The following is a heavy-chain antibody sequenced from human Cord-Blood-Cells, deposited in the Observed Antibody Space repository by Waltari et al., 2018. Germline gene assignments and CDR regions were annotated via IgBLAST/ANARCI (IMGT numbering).Heavy chain of an antibody. CDR3: ARDRGNIAASFRGWFDP. D-gene: IGHD6-6*01. V-gene: IGHV1-69*01. CDR2: IIPIFGTA. Sequence: QVQLVQSGAEVKKPGSSVKVSCKASGGPFSSYAISWGGQPPGQGLEWMGGIIPIFGTANYAQNFQGRVTITADESTSTAYMGLSSLRSEDTAVYYCARDRGNIAASFRGWFDPWGQGTLVTVSS. CDR1: GGPFSSYA. J-gene: IGHJ5*02.